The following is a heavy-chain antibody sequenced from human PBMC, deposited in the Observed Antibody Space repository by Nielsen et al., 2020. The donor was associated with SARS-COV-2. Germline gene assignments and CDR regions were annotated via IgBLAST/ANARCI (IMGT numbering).Heavy chain of an antibody. CDR1: GYTFTSYY. CDR3: AKDIAVAGTGDY. CDR2: INPSGGST. J-gene: IGHJ4*02. D-gene: IGHD6-19*01. Sequence: ASVKVSCKASGYTFTSYYMHWVRQAPGQGLEWMGIINPSGGSTSYAQKFQGRVTMTRDTSTSTVYMELSSLRSEDTAVYYCAKDIAVAGTGDYWGQGTLVTVSS. V-gene: IGHV1-46*01.